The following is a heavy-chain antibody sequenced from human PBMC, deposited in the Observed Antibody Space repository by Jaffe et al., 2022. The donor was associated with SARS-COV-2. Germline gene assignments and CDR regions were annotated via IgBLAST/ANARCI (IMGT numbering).Heavy chain of an antibody. J-gene: IGHJ3*02. CDR2: TYYDESHK. CDR3: ATDRGSGAYSGGAFEM. CDR1: GLTLSNYG. D-gene: IGHD1-26*01. Sequence: QVQLVESGGGLVQPGRSLRLSCVMSGLTLSNYGMHWVRQVPGKGLEWVAITYYDESHKYYADSVKGRFTISRDNSKSTVYLQMNSLRAEDTAVYYCATDRGSGAYSGGAFEMWGQGTKVTVSS. V-gene: IGHV3-33*01.